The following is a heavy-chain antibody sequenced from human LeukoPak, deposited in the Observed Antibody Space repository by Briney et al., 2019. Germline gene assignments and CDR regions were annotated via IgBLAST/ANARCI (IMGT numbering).Heavy chain of an antibody. CDR1: GFTFSTYA. J-gene: IGHJ4*02. CDR3: AKDDGDYAQGYYFDY. V-gene: IGHV3-23*01. CDR2: TSGSSTNT. D-gene: IGHD4-17*01. Sequence: GGSLRLSCAASGFTFSTYAMSWVRQAPGKGLEWVSATSGSSTNTYNAASVKGRFTISRDNSKNTLYLQMNSLRAEDTAMYYCAKDDGDYAQGYYFDYWGQGTLVTVSS.